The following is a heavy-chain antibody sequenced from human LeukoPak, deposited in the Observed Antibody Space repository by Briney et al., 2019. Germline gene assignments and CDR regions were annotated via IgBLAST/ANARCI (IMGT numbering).Heavy chain of an antibody. CDR2: IYSSGST. CDR3: ARASGDDYVWGSYRSRYFDY. D-gene: IGHD3-16*02. Sequence: SETLSLTCTVSGGSISSGDYFWSWIRQTPEKGLEWIGYIYSSGSTYANPSLKSRVTISVDTSKNQFSLKLRSVTAADTAVYYCARASGDDYVWGSYRSRYFDYWGQGTLVTVSS. CDR1: GGSISSGDYF. J-gene: IGHJ4*02. V-gene: IGHV4-30-4*01.